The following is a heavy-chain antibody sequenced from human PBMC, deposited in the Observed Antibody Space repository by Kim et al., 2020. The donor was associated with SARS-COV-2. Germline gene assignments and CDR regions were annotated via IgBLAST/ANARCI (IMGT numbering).Heavy chain of an antibody. CDR3: AREGVRDIVVVPAAAWY. D-gene: IGHD2-2*01. CDR2: ISYDGSNK. J-gene: IGHJ4*02. CDR1: GFTFSSYA. Sequence: GGSLRLSCAASGFTFSSYAMHWVRQAPGKGLEWVAVISYDGSNKYYADSVKGRFTISRDNSKNTLYLQMNSLRAEDTAVYYCAREGVRDIVVVPAAAWYWGQGTLVTVSS. V-gene: IGHV3-30*04.